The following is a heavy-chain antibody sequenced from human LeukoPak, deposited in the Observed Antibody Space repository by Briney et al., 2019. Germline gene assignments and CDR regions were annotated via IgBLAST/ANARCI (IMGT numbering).Heavy chain of an antibody. CDR1: GFLLRPYW. Sequence: GGSLRLSCAASGFLLRPYWIPWASQAPGKGLEWVANIKQDGSEKYYVDSVKGRFTNSRDNAKNTLYLQMNSLRAEDTAVYYCARGGTKFDYWGQGTLVTVSS. D-gene: IGHD2-8*01. CDR2: IKQDGSEK. J-gene: IGHJ4*02. CDR3: ARGGTKFDY. V-gene: IGHV3-7*01.